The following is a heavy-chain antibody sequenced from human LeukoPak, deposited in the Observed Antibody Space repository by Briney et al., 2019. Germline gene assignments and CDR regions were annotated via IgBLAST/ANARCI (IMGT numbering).Heavy chain of an antibody. J-gene: IGHJ4*02. CDR1: GYTFTSYG. Sequence: ASVKVSCKASGYTFTSYGISWVRQAPGQGLEWMGWISAYNGNTNYAQKLQGRVTMTTDTSTSTAYMELRSLRSDDTAVYYCARAPYFNIAVAGTFDYWGQGTLVTVSS. CDR2: ISAYNGNT. V-gene: IGHV1-18*01. CDR3: ARAPYFNIAVAGTFDY. D-gene: IGHD6-19*01.